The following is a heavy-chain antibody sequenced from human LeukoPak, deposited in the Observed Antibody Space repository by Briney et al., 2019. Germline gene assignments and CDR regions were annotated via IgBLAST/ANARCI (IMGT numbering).Heavy chain of an antibody. D-gene: IGHD1-26*01. CDR1: GGSINSGSYY. V-gene: IGHV4-61*02. J-gene: IGHJ3*02. CDR3: I. CDR2: IYTSGSI. Sequence: SQTLSLTCTVSGGSINSGSYYWSWIRQPAGKGLEWIGRIYTSGSIHYNPSLKSRVTISLDTSKNQFSLLLCVRGGGVGVTTVDIWGQGTMVTVSS.